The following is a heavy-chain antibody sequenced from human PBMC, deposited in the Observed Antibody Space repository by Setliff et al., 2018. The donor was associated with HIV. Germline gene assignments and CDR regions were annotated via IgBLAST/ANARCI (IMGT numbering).Heavy chain of an antibody. J-gene: IGHJ4*02. V-gene: IGHV3-64*02. D-gene: IGHD4-4*01. CDR1: GFIFVSSA. CDR3: ARGPALTTVTNPFDY. Sequence: CAASGFIFVSSAMHWVRQAPGKGLDFVSGISSNGDTTYYADSVKGRFTISRDNSKNTLFLQMGSLRPEDMAVYYCARGPALTTVTNPFDYWGQGTLVTVSS. CDR2: ISSNGDTT.